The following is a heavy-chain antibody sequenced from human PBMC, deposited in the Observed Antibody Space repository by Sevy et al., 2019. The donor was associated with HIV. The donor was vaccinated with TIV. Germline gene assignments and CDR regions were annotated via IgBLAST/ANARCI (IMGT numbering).Heavy chain of an antibody. CDR2: ISHGGINE. V-gene: IGHV3-30*18. CDR3: ANAYSGSYSHSYLYAVDV. J-gene: IGHJ6*02. CDR1: GFSFSYYG. Sequence: EGCLRLSCIGSGFSFSYYGIHWVRQAPGKGLDWVALISHGGINESYADSVKGRFTISRDNSKNTVYLEMNSLRNEDTAIYFCANAYSGSYSHSYLYAVDVWGQGTTVTVSS. D-gene: IGHD1-26*01.